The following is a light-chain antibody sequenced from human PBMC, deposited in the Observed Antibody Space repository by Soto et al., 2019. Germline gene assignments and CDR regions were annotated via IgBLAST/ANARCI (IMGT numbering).Light chain of an antibody. CDR3: QQRSNWPIN. CDR1: QSVSSY. J-gene: IGKJ5*01. Sequence: EIVLTQSPATLSLSPGEIATLSCRASQSVSSYLAWYQQKPGQAPRLLIYDASNRATGIPARFSGSGSGTDFTLTISSLEPEDFAVYYCQQRSNWPINCGQGTRREIK. V-gene: IGKV3-11*01. CDR2: DAS.